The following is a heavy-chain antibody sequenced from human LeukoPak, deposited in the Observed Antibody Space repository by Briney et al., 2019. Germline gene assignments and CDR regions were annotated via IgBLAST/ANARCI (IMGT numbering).Heavy chain of an antibody. CDR2: IYYSGST. CDR3: AKFPPDYYDSSGYHLTGY. CDR1: GGSISSYY. V-gene: IGHV4-59*01. J-gene: IGHJ4*02. Sequence: SETLSLTCTVSGGSISSYYWSWIRQPLGKGLEWIGYIYYSGSTNYNPSLKSRVTISVDTSKNQFSLKLSSVTAADTAVYYCAKFPPDYYDSSGYHLTGYWGQGTLVTVSS. D-gene: IGHD3-22*01.